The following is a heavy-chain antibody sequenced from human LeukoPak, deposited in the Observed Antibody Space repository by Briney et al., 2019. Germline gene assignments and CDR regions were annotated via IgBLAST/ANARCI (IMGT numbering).Heavy chain of an antibody. V-gene: IGHV3-23*01. CDR3: ATNWNLDY. Sequence: GGSLRLSCAASGFTFSSYAMSWVRQAPGKGLECISVISGSGGNTYYADSVKGRFTISRDNSKNTLYLQIHSLRAEDTALCYCATNWNLDYWGQGTLVTVSS. D-gene: IGHD1-1*01. CDR2: ISGSGGNT. CDR1: GFTFSSYA. J-gene: IGHJ4*02.